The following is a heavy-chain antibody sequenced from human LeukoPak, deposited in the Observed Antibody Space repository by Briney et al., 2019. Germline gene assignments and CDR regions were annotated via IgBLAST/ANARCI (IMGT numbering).Heavy chain of an antibody. Sequence: PGGSLRLSCAAPGFTFSSDAMSWVRQAPGKGLEWVSGISGSGGATYHADSVKGRFTISRDNSKNTLYLQMNSLRAEDTAVYYCAKGFSRNWYYWGQGTLVTVSS. CDR2: ISGSGGAT. J-gene: IGHJ4*02. V-gene: IGHV3-23*01. CDR1: GFTFSSDA. D-gene: IGHD1-1*01. CDR3: AKGFSRNWYY.